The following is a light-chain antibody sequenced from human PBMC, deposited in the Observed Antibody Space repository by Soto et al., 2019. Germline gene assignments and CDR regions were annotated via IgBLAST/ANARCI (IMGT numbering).Light chain of an antibody. V-gene: IGKV1-5*01. CDR1: QSISSW. CDR3: QQYKSYFWT. J-gene: IGKJ1*01. CDR2: DAS. Sequence: DIQMTQSPSTLSASVGDRVTITCRASQSISSWLAWYQHKPGKAPKLLIYDASSLESGVPSRFSGGASGTEFTLTISSLQPDDFATYYCQQYKSYFWTFGQGTKVE.